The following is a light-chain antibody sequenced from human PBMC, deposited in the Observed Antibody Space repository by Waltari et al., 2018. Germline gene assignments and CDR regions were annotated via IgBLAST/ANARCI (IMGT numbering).Light chain of an antibody. CDR2: GNE. CDR1: SSNIGRDT. V-gene: IGLV1-44*01. CDR3: ATWDDSLNGRV. J-gene: IGLJ3*02. Sequence: QSVLTQPPSASGTPGQRVTISCSGSSSNIGRDTVNWYQQVPGTAPKLLIYGNEHRPSGVPDRFSGSKSGTSASLAITGLQSEDEADYYCATWDDSLNGRVFGGGTKLTVL.